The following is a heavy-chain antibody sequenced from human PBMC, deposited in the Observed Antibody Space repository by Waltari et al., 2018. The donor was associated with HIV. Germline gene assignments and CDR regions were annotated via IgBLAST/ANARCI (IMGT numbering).Heavy chain of an antibody. Sequence: QVQLQESGPGLVKPSETLSLTCTVSGGSISSYYWRWIRQPAGKGLEWIGRIYTSGSTNYNPSLKSRVTMSVDTSKNQFSLKLSSVTAADTAVYYCARDSPTGMIVAPFDYWGQGTLVTVSS. J-gene: IGHJ4*02. V-gene: IGHV4-4*07. D-gene: IGHD3-22*01. CDR1: GGSISSYY. CDR2: IYTSGST. CDR3: ARDSPTGMIVAPFDY.